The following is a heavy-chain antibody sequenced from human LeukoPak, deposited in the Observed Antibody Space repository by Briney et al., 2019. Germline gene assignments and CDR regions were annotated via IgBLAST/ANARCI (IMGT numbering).Heavy chain of an antibody. CDR1: GFTFSDYG. Sequence: GGSLRLSCAASGFTFSDYGMHWVRQAPGKGLEWVAVIWFDGSNQYYADSVKGRFTVSKDFSENTLYLQMNSLRAEDTAVYYCARDHKVRGIVADYFYGMGVWGQGTTVTVSS. CDR3: ARDHKVRGIVADYFYGMGV. J-gene: IGHJ6*02. D-gene: IGHD3-10*01. CDR2: IWFDGSNQ. V-gene: IGHV3-33*01.